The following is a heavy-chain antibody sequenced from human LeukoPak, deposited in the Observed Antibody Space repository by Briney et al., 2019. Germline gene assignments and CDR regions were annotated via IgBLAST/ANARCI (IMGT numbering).Heavy chain of an antibody. CDR3: ARDPGVDTANNFDY. D-gene: IGHD5-18*01. V-gene: IGHV1-69*01. J-gene: IGHJ4*02. CDR2: IIPIFGTA. Sequence: GASVKVSCKASGGTFSSYAISWVRQAPGQGLEWMGGIIPIFGTANYAQKFQGRVTITADESTSTAYVELSSLRSEDTAVYYCARDPGVDTANNFDYWGQGTLVTVSS. CDR1: GGTFSSYA.